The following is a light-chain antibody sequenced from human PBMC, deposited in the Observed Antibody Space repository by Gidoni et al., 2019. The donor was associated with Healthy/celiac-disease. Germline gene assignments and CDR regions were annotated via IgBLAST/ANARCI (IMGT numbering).Light chain of an antibody. CDR3: QQSYSTPLT. Sequence: DIQMTQSPSSLSASVGDRVTITCRASQSTSSYLNWYQQKPGKAPKLLIYAASSLQSGVPSRFSGSGSGTDFTLTSSSLQPEDFATYYCQQSYSTPLTFGGETKVEIK. CDR2: AAS. CDR1: QSTSSY. V-gene: IGKV1-39*01. J-gene: IGKJ4*01.